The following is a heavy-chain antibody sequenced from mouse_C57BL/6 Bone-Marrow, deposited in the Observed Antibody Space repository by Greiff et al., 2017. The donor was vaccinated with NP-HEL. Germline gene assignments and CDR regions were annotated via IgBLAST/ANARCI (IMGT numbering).Heavy chain of an antibody. D-gene: IGHD1-1*01. V-gene: IGHV1-39*01. CDR3: ANTVVAPYYYAMDY. J-gene: IGHJ4*01. Sequence: VQLKQSGPQLVKPGASVKISCKASGYSFTDYNMNWVKQSNGKSLEWIGVINPNYGTTSYNQKFKGKATLTVDQSSSTAYMQLNSLTSEDSAVYYCANTVVAPYYYAMDYWGQGTSVTVSS. CDR2: INPNYGTT. CDR1: GYSFTDYN.